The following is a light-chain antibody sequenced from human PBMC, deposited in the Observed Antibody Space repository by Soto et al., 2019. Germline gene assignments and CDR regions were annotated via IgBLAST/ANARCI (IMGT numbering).Light chain of an antibody. V-gene: IGKV3-15*01. CDR2: GAS. J-gene: IGKJ3*01. CDR1: ESVSNN. CDR3: QQYNNWPRGFT. Sequence: EIVMTQSPATLSVSPGERATLSCRASESVSNNLAWYQLKPGQAPRLLIYGASTRATGIPARFSGSGSGTDFTLTISSLQSEDFAVYYCQQYNNWPRGFTFGPGTKVDIK.